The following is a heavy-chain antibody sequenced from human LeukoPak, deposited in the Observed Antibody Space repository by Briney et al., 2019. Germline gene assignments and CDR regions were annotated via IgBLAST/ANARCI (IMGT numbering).Heavy chain of an antibody. J-gene: IGHJ3*02. V-gene: IGHV3-33*01. CDR1: GFTFSSYG. CDR2: IWYDGSNK. CDR3: ARDLYSSSWYGAFDI. Sequence: GGSLRLSCAASGFTFSSYGMHWVRQAPGKGLEWVAVIWYDGSNKYYADSVKGRFTISRDNSKNTLYLQMNSLRAEDMAVYYCARDLYSSSWYGAFDIWGQGTMVTVSS. D-gene: IGHD6-13*01.